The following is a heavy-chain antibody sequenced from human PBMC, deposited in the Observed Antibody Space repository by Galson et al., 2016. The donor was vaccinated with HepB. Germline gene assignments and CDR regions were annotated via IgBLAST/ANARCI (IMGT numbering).Heavy chain of an antibody. D-gene: IGHD5/OR15-5a*01. J-gene: IGHJ4*02. CDR1: GNTRKELS. Sequence: SVKVSCKVSGNTRKELSMHWVRQAPGKGLEWMGGFDREDGETIYAQKFQGRVTMTEDTSADTADMELSSLRSEDTAVYYCATDGFSVYDRLFDSWGQGTLVTISS. CDR3: ATDGFSVYDRLFDS. V-gene: IGHV1-24*01. CDR2: FDREDGET.